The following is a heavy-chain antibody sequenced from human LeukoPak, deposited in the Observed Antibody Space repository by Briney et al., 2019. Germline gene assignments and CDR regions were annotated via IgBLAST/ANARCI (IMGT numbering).Heavy chain of an antibody. J-gene: IGHJ4*02. CDR3: ARGRPKVTTRHYFDS. V-gene: IGHV3-7*01. CDR1: GFTFSDHW. Sequence: GGSLRLSCAASGFTFSDHWMSWVRQAPGKGLEWVANIKQDGSEKYYVASVKGRFTMSRDNAKNSLYLQMNSLTAEDTAIYYCARGRPKVTTRHYFDSWGQGTLVTVSS. D-gene: IGHD4-17*01. CDR2: IKQDGSEK.